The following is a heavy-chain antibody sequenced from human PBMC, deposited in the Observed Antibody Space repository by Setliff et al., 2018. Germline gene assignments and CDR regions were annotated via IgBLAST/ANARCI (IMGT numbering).Heavy chain of an antibody. CDR2: FYHSGNT. CDR3: ARGYFGLAPTEDF. CDR1: GDSISSTYY. J-gene: IGHJ4*01. D-gene: IGHD3-3*01. V-gene: IGHV4-38-2*02. Sequence: SETLSLTCNVSGDSISSTYYWGWIRQPPGKGLEWIGCFYHSGNTYYNPSLKSRVSISPDTSRNQFSLRLSSVTAADTAVYYCARGYFGLAPTEDFWGQGTLVTVSS.